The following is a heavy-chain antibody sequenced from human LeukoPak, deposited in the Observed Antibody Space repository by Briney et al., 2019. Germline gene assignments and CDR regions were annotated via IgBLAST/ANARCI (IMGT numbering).Heavy chain of an antibody. Sequence: GXSLRLSCAASGFTFSSYWMSWVRQAPGKGLEWVANIKQDGSEKYYVDYVRGRFTISRDNAKNSLYLQMTSLRGEDTAVYYCARDNYYGSGSYPPLDYWGQGTLVTVSS. CDR2: IKQDGSEK. V-gene: IGHV3-7*01. D-gene: IGHD3-10*01. CDR1: GFTFSSYW. CDR3: ARDNYYGSGSYPPLDY. J-gene: IGHJ4*02.